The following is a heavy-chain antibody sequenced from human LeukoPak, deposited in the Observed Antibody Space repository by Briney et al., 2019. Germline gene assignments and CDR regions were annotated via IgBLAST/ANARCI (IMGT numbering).Heavy chain of an antibody. CDR2: IWYDGSNK. CDR1: GFTVTSNH. D-gene: IGHD6-13*01. V-gene: IGHV3-33*08. J-gene: IGHJ6*02. CDR3: ARAGSQQDGMDV. Sequence: GGSLRLSCAASGFTVTSNHMNWVRQAPGKGLEWVAVIWYDGSNKYYADSVKGRFTISRDNSKNTLYLQMNSLRAEDTAVYYCARAGSQQDGMDVWGQGTTVTVSS.